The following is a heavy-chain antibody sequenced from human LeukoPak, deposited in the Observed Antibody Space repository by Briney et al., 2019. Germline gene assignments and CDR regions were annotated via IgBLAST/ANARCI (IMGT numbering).Heavy chain of an antibody. CDR1: GYSFTNYW. CDR3: ARRDYYDSSGYYFDY. CDR2: IYPGDSDT. D-gene: IGHD3-22*01. V-gene: IGHV5-51*01. J-gene: IGHJ4*02. Sequence: GESLKISCQGSGYSFTNYWIGWVRQMPGKGLEWMGIIYPGDSDTRYSPSFQGQVTISADKSINTAYLQWNTLKASDTAMYYCARRDYYDSSGYYFDYWGQGTLVTVSS.